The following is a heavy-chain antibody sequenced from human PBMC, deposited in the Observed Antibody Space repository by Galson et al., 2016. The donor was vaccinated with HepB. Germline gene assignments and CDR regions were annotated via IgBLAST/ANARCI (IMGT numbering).Heavy chain of an antibody. Sequence: SLRLSCAASGFTFSTYAMHWVRQAPGKGLEWVALISYDGSNKYYAESVKGRFTISRDNSKNTLYLQMNSLRAEDTAVYYCARKELYYYYYGMDVWGQGTTVTVSS. CDR1: GFTFSTYA. J-gene: IGHJ6*02. CDR2: ISYDGSNK. D-gene: IGHD1-7*01. V-gene: IGHV3-30-3*01. CDR3: ARKELYYYYYGMDV.